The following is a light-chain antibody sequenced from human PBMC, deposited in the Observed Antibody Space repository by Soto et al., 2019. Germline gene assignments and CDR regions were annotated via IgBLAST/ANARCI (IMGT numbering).Light chain of an antibody. V-gene: IGLV1-40*01. J-gene: IGLJ2*01. CDR2: GNS. CDR3: QSYDSSLSGVV. CDR1: SSNIGAGYD. Sequence: QSVLTQPPSVSGAPGQRVTISCTGSSSNIGAGYDVHWYQQLPGTAPKLPSYGNSNRPSGGPDRFSGSKSGTSASLAITGLQAEDEADYYCQSYDSSLSGVVFGGGTKLTVL.